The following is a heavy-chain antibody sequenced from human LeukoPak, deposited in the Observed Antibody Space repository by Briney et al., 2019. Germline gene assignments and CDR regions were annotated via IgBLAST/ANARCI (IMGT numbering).Heavy chain of an antibody. Sequence: ASVKVSCKASGYTFTSYGISWVRQAPGQGLEWMGWISAYNGNTNYAQKLQGRVTMTTDTSTSTAYMELRSLRSDDTAVYYCARETYYYDSSGYNDHWGQGTLVTVSS. CDR1: GYTFTSYG. CDR3: ARETYYYDSSGYNDH. V-gene: IGHV1-18*01. CDR2: ISAYNGNT. D-gene: IGHD3-22*01. J-gene: IGHJ4*02.